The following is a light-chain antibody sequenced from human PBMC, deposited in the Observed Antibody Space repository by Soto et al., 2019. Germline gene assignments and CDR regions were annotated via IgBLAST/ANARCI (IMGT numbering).Light chain of an antibody. V-gene: IGKV1-33*01. Sequence: DIQMTQSPSSLSASVGDRVTITCQASQDISNYLNWYQQKPGKAPKLLIYDAANLETGVPSRFSRSGSGTDFTFTISSLQPEDIATYYFQQYDNLPLTFGGGTKVEIK. CDR1: QDISNY. J-gene: IGKJ4*02. CDR3: QQYDNLPLT. CDR2: DAA.